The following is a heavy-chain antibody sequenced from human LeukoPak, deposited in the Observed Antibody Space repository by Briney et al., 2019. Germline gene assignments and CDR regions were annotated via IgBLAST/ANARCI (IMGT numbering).Heavy chain of an antibody. J-gene: IGHJ4*02. CDR1: GGSILTTNW. Sequence: NPSGTLSLTCAVSGGSILTTNWWSWVRQPPGKGLEWIGEVHLSGASNYNPSLKSRVNMSIDKSKNQLSLVLTSVTAADTAIYYCTRESGAFSPFGFWGQGTLVTVSS. CDR2: VHLSGAS. V-gene: IGHV4-4*02. D-gene: IGHD1-26*01. CDR3: TRESGAFSPFGF.